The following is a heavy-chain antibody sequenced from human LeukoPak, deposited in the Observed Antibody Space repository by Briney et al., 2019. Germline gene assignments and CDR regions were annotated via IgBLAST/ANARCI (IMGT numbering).Heavy chain of an antibody. Sequence: GGSLRLSCAASGFTVGSSYMSWVRQAPGKGLEWVSIIYSDTNKQYADSVKGRFTISRDSSQNTLYLQMNSLRAEDTAVYYCAKQWVDCWGQGALVTVSS. J-gene: IGHJ4*02. CDR3: AKQWVDC. D-gene: IGHD1-26*01. V-gene: IGHV3-53*01. CDR2: IYSDTNK. CDR1: GFTVGSSY.